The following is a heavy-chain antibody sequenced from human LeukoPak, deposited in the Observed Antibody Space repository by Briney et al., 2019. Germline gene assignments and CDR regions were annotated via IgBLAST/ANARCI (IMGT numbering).Heavy chain of an antibody. V-gene: IGHV7-4-1*02. D-gene: IGHD3-22*01. Sequence: ASVKVSCKASGYTFTSYAMNWARQAPGQGLEWMGWINTNTGNPMYAQGFTGRIVFSLDTSVSTAYLQISGLKAEDTAVYYCARENNYDLNWFDPWGQGTLVTVSS. CDR2: INTNTGNP. J-gene: IGHJ5*02. CDR3: ARENNYDLNWFDP. CDR1: GYTFTSYA.